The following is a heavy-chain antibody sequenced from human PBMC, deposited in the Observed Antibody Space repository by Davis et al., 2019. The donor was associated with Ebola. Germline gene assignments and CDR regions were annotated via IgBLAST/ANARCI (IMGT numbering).Heavy chain of an antibody. CDR3: ARDVSSSHDILTNSYMDASFDV. CDR1: GYTFITHV. Sequence: AASVKVSCKASGYTFITHVIHWVRQAPGQRLQWMGWINAGNVNTKYSRESHGRVTLSRDTSATTAYLEVNSLISEDTAVYYCARDVSSSHDILTNSYMDASFDVWGQGTMVTV. V-gene: IGHV1-3*03. CDR2: INAGNVNT. D-gene: IGHD3-9*01. J-gene: IGHJ3*01.